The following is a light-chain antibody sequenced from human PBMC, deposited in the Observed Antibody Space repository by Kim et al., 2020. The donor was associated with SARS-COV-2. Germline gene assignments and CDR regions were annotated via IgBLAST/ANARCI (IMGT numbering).Light chain of an antibody. CDR2: SNN. Sequence: QSVLTQPPSASGTPGQRVTISCSGSSSNIGRNTVNWYQQLPGTAPKLLIYSNNQRPSGVPDRFSGSKSGTSASLAISGLQSEDEADYYCAAWDDSLNGPVFGGGPQLTVL. J-gene: IGLJ3*02. CDR3: AAWDDSLNGPV. CDR1: SSNIGRNT. V-gene: IGLV1-44*01.